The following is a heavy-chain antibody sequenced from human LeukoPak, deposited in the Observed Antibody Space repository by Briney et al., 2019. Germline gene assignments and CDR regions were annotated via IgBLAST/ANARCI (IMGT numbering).Heavy chain of an antibody. J-gene: IGHJ3*02. V-gene: IGHV1-18*01. D-gene: IGHD1-26*01. CDR2: FSAYNGNT. CDR1: GYTFTSYG. Sequence: GASVKVSCKASGYTFTSYGISWVRQAPGQGLEWMGWFSAYNGNTNYAQKLQGRVTMTTDTSTSTAYMELRSLRSDDTAVYYCARKEHWYSGQKGAFDIWGQGTMVTVSS. CDR3: ARKEHWYSGQKGAFDI.